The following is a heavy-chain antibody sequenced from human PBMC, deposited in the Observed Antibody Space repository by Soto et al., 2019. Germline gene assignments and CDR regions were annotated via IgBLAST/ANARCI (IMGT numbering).Heavy chain of an antibody. Sequence: PSETLSLSCGVSGGSISSGGCFWSWIRHPPGKGLEWIGYIYHRGSTYYNPSLKSRVSISVDRSKNQFSLKLSSVTAADTAVYYCVREGVTRSYYYYGMDIWGRANTVTVSS. D-gene: IGHD2-21*02. CDR1: GGSISSGGCF. V-gene: IGHV4-30-2*01. J-gene: IGHJ6*01. CDR2: IYHRGST. CDR3: VREGVTRSYYYYGMDI.